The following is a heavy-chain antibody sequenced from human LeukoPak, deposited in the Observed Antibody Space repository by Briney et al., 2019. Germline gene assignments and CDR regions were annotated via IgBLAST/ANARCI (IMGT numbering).Heavy chain of an antibody. V-gene: IGHV1-69*13. CDR2: IIPIFGTA. D-gene: IGHD2-2*01. J-gene: IGHJ5*02. CDR3: ARVHCSSTSCYEYNWFDP. CDR1: VGTFSSYA. Sequence: SVKGSCKASVGTFSSYAISWVRQAPGQGLEWMGGIIPIFGTANYAQKFQGRVTITADESTSTAYMELSSLRSEDTAVYYCARVHCSSTSCYEYNWFDPWGQGTLVTVSS.